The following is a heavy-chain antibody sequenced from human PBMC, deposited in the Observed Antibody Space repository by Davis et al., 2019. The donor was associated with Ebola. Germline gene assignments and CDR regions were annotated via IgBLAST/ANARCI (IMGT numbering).Heavy chain of an antibody. D-gene: IGHD3-16*02. CDR2: INWNGGST. J-gene: IGHJ3*02. CDR3: ARDIGYYDYVWGSYRYISAFDI. CDR1: GFTFDDYG. Sequence: GESLKISCAASGFTFDDYGMSWVRQAPGKGLEWVSGINWNGGSTGYADSVKGRFTISRDNAKNSLYLQMNSLRAEDTAVYYCARDIGYYDYVWGSYRYISAFDIWGQGTMVTVSS. V-gene: IGHV3-20*04.